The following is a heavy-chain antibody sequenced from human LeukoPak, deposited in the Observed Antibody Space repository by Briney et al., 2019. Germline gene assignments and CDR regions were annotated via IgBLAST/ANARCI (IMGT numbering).Heavy chain of an antibody. Sequence: GGSLRLSCAASGFTFSSYEMNWVRQAPGKGLEWVSYISSSGSTIYYADSVKGRFTISRDNAKNSLYLQMNSPRAEDTAVYYCASDYYGSGSNAFDIWGQGTMVTVSS. V-gene: IGHV3-48*03. CDR2: ISSSGSTI. CDR1: GFTFSSYE. D-gene: IGHD3-10*01. CDR3: ASDYYGSGSNAFDI. J-gene: IGHJ3*02.